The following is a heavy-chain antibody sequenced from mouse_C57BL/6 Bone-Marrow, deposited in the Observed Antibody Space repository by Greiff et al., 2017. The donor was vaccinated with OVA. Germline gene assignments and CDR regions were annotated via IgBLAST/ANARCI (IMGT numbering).Heavy chain of an antibody. CDR3: ARGGNYRGYFDY. CDR1: GYTFTDYN. V-gene: IGHV1-22*01. CDR2: INPNNGGT. J-gene: IGHJ2*01. Sequence: EVQLQQSGPELVKPGASVKMSCKASGYTFTDYNMHWVKQSHGKSLEWIGYINPNNGGTSYNQKFKGKATLTVNKSSSTAYMELRSLTSEESAVYYCARGGNYRGYFDYWGQGTTLTVSS. D-gene: IGHD1-1*02.